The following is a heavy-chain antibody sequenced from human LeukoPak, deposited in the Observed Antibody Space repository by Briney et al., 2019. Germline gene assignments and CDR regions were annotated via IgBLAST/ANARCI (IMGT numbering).Heavy chain of an antibody. Sequence: SETLSLICTFSVGSISSYYWIWIPQPPGKGLEGSGYIYYSGSTNYNPCLKSRVSISVDTSKNQFSLKLSSVAAADTALYYCARTMYYYGSGSYTYFDYWGQGTLVTVSS. D-gene: IGHD3-10*01. CDR3: ARTMYYYGSGSYTYFDY. J-gene: IGHJ4*02. CDR2: IYYSGST. CDR1: VGSISSYY. V-gene: IGHV4-59*01.